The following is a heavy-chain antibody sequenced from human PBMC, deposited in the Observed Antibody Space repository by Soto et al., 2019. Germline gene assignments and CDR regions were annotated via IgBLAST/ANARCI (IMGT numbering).Heavy chain of an antibody. V-gene: IGHV2-5*02. CDR1: GFSLSTSGVG. Sequence: QITLKESGPTLVKPTQPLTLTCTFSGFSLSTSGVGVGWIRQPPGKALEWLSLIYWDDDKRYSPSLKNRLTITKDTSKNQVVLTMTNVDPVDTATYFCAHSLGGGYDYLPFDYWGQGTLVTVSS. J-gene: IGHJ4*02. D-gene: IGHD5-12*01. CDR3: AHSLGGGYDYLPFDY. CDR2: IYWDDDK.